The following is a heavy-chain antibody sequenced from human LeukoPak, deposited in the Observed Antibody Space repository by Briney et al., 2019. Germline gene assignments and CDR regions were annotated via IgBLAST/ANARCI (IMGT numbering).Heavy chain of an antibody. V-gene: IGHV3-21*01. D-gene: IGHD4-11*01. CDR3: ARAFDYSRGGVY. CDR1: GFTFSSYS. J-gene: IGHJ4*02. CDR2: ISSSSSYI. Sequence: GGSLRLSCAASGFTFSSYSMNWVRQAPGKGLEWVSSISSSSSYIYYADSVKGRFTISRDNAKNSLYLQMNSLRAEDTAVYYCARAFDYSRGGVYWGQGALVTVSS.